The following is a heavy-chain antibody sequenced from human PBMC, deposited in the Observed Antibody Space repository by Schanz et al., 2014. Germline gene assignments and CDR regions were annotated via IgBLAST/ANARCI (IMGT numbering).Heavy chain of an antibody. J-gene: IGHJ5*02. CDR1: GYIFTSYS. Sequence: QVHLVQSGAEVKKPGASVKVSCKASGYIFTSYSMHWVRQAPGQGLEWLGIINPSGVSTSSAQEFQGRVTITADKSTSTVYMELSSLRSEDTAIYYCARGNTIFGVVILGWLDPWGQGTLVTVSS. V-gene: IGHV1-46*01. D-gene: IGHD3-3*01. CDR2: INPSGVST. CDR3: ARGNTIFGVVILGWLDP.